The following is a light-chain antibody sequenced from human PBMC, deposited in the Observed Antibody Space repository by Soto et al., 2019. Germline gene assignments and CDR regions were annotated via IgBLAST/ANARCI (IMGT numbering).Light chain of an antibody. CDR1: QIVDTNY. CDR2: GAS. J-gene: IGKJ5*01. V-gene: IGKV3-20*01. CDR3: QQYGGSPIT. Sequence: DIVLTQSPGTLSLSPGERPTLSCRASQIVDTNYLAWYQRKPGQAPRXXIYGASTRATGIPDRFSGSGSGTDFTLTITRLEPEDCALYDGQQYGGSPITFGLGTRLEIK.